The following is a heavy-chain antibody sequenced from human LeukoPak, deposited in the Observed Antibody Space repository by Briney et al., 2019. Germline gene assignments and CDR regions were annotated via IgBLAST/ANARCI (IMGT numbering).Heavy chain of an antibody. CDR2: ISTDGYTT. V-gene: IGHV3-74*01. Sequence: GGSLRLSCAASGFPFSTYDMHWVRQAPRKGLVWVSRISTDGYTTDYADFVQGRFTASRDNTKNTWSLEMNSLRAEDTAVYYCVVGGSPGYWGQGTLVTVSS. J-gene: IGHJ4*02. CDR3: VVGGSPGY. CDR1: GFPFSTYD. D-gene: IGHD2-15*01.